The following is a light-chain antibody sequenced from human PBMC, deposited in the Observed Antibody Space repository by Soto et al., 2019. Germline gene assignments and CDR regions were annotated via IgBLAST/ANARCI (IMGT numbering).Light chain of an antibody. CDR3: SSYTSSSTYVV. J-gene: IGLJ2*01. Sequence: QSALTQPASVSGSPGQSITISCTGTSSDVGGYNYVSWYQHRPGKAPKLMIYDVSNRPSGVSNRFSGSKSGNTASLTISGLQAEDEADYYCSSYTSSSTYVVFGGGTKLTVL. CDR1: SSDVGGYNY. V-gene: IGLV2-14*03. CDR2: DVS.